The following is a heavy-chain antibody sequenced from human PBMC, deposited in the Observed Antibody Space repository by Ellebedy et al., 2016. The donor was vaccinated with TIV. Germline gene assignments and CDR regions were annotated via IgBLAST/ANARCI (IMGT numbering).Heavy chain of an antibody. J-gene: IGHJ4*02. Sequence: GSLRLSCTVSGGSIGTFYWNWIRQPPGKGLEWIGYVYYTGTTNYNPSLRSRVTISVDTSENQFSLKLNSVTAADTAVYFCARDSPAYYNTRGFDYWGQGILVTVSS. CDR1: GGSIGTFY. V-gene: IGHV4-59*01. D-gene: IGHD2/OR15-2a*01. CDR3: ARDSPAYYNTRGFDY. CDR2: VYYTGTT.